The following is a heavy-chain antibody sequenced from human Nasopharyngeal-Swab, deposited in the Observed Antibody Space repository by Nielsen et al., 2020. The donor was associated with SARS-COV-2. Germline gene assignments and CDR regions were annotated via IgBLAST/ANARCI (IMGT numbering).Heavy chain of an antibody. CDR3: AREDSYNKNDAFDI. J-gene: IGHJ3*02. Sequence: ASVKVSCKASGYTFTGYYMHWVRQAPGQGLEWMGRINPNSGGTNYAQKFQGRVTMTRDTPISTAYMELSRLRSDDTAVYYCAREDSYNKNDAFDIWGQGTMVTVSS. CDR2: INPNSGGT. D-gene: IGHD5-24*01. CDR1: GYTFTGYY. V-gene: IGHV1-2*06.